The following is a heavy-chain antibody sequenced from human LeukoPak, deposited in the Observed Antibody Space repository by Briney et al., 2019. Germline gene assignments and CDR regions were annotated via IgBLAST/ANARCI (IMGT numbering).Heavy chain of an antibody. Sequence: SETLSLTCAVYSGSFCGFYCSWIRQPPGKGLEWIGEISHSGRTNYKPSLRSRVTISVDTSRNQFSLKLTSVTAADTAMYYCARGGVEYGGVGGNFDYWGQGTLVTVSS. J-gene: IGHJ4*02. CDR3: ARGGVEYGGVGGNFDY. V-gene: IGHV4-34*01. D-gene: IGHD2-8*02. CDR2: ISHSGRT. CDR1: SGSFCGFY.